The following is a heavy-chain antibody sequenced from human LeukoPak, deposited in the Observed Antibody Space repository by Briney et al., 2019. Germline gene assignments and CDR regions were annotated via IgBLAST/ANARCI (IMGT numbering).Heavy chain of an antibody. J-gene: IGHJ6*03. Sequence: ASVKVSCKASGYTFTGYYMHWVRQAPGQGLEWMGWISAYNGNTNYAQKLQGRVTMTTDTSTSTAYMELRSLRSDDTAVYYCARDSGGSSLTWLVDGYYYYYMDVWGKGTTVTVSS. D-gene: IGHD6-19*01. CDR2: ISAYNGNT. CDR3: ARDSGGSSLTWLVDGYYYYYMDV. CDR1: GYTFTGYY. V-gene: IGHV1-18*04.